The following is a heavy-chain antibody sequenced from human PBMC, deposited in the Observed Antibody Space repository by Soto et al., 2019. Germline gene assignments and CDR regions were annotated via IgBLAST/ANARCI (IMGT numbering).Heavy chain of an antibody. Sequence: QLQLQESGPGLVKPSETLSLTCTVSGGSISSTSYYWGWIRQPPGKGLEWIGSIYYSGSTYYNPSLKCRVTISVDTSKNQFSLKLSSVTAADTAVYYCARPRRDGYIDYWGQGTLVTVSS. CDR3: ARPRRDGYIDY. J-gene: IGHJ4*02. V-gene: IGHV4-39*01. CDR2: IYYSGST. CDR1: GGSISSTSYY.